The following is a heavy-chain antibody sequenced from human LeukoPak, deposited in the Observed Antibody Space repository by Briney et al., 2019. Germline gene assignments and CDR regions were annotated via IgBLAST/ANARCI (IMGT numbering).Heavy chain of an antibody. D-gene: IGHD3-10*01. V-gene: IGHV3-48*01. CDR1: GFTFGSYA. CDR3: ARGRDSGSFIIDY. CDR2: TSSSSGST. Sequence: PGGSLSLSCAASGFTFGSYAMNWVRQAPGKGMEWLSFTSSSSGSTHYADSVKGRFTISRDNAKNSLHLQMNSLRAEDTAVYYCARGRDSGSFIIDYRGQGTLVTVSS. J-gene: IGHJ4*02.